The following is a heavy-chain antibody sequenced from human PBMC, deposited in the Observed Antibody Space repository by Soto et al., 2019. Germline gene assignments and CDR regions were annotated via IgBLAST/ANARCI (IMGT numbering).Heavy chain of an antibody. CDR3: ARSLMEAPFDY. CDR2: IYSGGST. D-gene: IGHD3-16*01. Sequence: GGSLRLSCASSGFPVSSNYMSWVRQAPGKGLEWVSVIYSGGSTYYADSVKGRFTISRHNSKNTLYLQMNSLRAEDTAVYYCARSLMEAPFDYWGQGTQVTVSS. V-gene: IGHV3-53*04. CDR1: GFPVSSNY. J-gene: IGHJ4*02.